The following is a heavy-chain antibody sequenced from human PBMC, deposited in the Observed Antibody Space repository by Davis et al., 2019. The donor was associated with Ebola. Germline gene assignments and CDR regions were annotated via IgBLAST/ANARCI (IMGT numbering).Heavy chain of an antibody. Sequence: PGGSLRLSCAAFGFTFTNYWMHWVRQAPGKGLVWVSRINSDGSSINYADSVKGRFTISRDNAKNSLYLQMNSLRDEDTAVYYCARDLLEPLYYYYGMDVWGQGTTVTVSS. CDR1: GFTFTNYW. J-gene: IGHJ6*02. V-gene: IGHV3-74*01. CDR3: ARDLLEPLYYYYGMDV. D-gene: IGHD1-1*01. CDR2: INSDGSSI.